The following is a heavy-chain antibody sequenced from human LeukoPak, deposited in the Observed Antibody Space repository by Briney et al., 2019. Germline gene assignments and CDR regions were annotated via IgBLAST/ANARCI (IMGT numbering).Heavy chain of an antibody. CDR1: GFTFSSYA. J-gene: IGHJ4*02. CDR3: AKAEGYDILTGLDY. CDR2: IGASGGST. D-gene: IGHD3-9*01. V-gene: IGHV3-23*01. Sequence: GGSLRLSRATSGFTFSSYAMSWVPQAPGKGLEWVSGIGASGGSTYYADSVKGRFTISRDNSKNTLYLQMNRLRTEDTAVYYCAKAEGYDILTGLDYWGQGTLVTVSS.